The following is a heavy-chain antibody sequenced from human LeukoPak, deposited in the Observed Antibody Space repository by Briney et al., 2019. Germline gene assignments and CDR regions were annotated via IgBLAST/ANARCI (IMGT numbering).Heavy chain of an antibody. V-gene: IGHV3-23*01. Sequence: PGGSLRLSCAASGFTFSSFAMNWVRQAPGKAPEWVSTISASGDATFYAGSVKGRFTISRDNSKNTLHLQVNSLRAEDTAIYYCAKEVFDTGKAFECWGQGTLVTVSS. D-gene: IGHD3-10*01. CDR3: AKEVFDTGKAFEC. CDR1: GFTFSSFA. J-gene: IGHJ4*02. CDR2: ISASGDAT.